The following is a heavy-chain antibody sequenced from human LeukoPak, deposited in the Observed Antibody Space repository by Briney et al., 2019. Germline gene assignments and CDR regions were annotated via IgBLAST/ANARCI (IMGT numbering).Heavy chain of an antibody. CDR2: IYPGDSDT. CDR1: GYSFTSYW. J-gene: IGHJ4*02. CDR3: ALYFDTYYFDH. V-gene: IGHV5-51*01. D-gene: IGHD2/OR15-2a*01. Sequence: GESLKISCKGSGYSFTSYWIGWVRQMPGKGLEWMGIIYPGDSDTRYRPSFQGQVTISADRSISTAYLQWNSLKASDTAMYYCALYFDTYYFDHWGQGTLVTVSS.